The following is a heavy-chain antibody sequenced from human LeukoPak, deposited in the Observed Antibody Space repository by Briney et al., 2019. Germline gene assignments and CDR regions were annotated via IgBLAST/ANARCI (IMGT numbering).Heavy chain of an antibody. CDR1: GFTFSNYV. D-gene: IGHD5-12*01. Sequence: GGSLRLSCAASGFTFSNYVMGWVRQAPGKGLEWVSVISGSGGNTYYAESVKGRFTISRDNSKNTLYLQMNSLRAEDTAVYYCAREKLATSAAFDIWGQGTMVTVSS. CDR3: AREKLATSAAFDI. CDR2: ISGSGGNT. V-gene: IGHV3-23*01. J-gene: IGHJ3*02.